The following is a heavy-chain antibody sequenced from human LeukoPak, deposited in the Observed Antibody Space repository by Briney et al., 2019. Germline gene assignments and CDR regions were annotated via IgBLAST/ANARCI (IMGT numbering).Heavy chain of an antibody. D-gene: IGHD3-22*01. J-gene: IGHJ3*01. Sequence: ASVKVSCKASGYTFTGYYMHWVRQAPGQGLEWMGWINPNSGGTNYAQKFQGRVTMTMDTSISTAYMELSRLKSDDTAVYYCARVMYYYDSDVSGDAFDVWGQGTMVTVSS. CDR3: ARVMYYYDSDVSGDAFDV. CDR2: INPNSGGT. CDR1: GYTFTGYY. V-gene: IGHV1-2*02.